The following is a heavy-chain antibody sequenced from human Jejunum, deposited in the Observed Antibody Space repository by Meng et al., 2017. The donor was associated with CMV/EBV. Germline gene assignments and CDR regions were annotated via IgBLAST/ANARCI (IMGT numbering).Heavy chain of an antibody. CDR3: AKATDIVVVVAAYGLDV. V-gene: IGHV3-23*01. CDR2: ISGSGGST. CDR1: TFSNYA. J-gene: IGHJ6*02. D-gene: IGHD2-15*01. Sequence: TFSNYAMTWVRQAPGKELEWVSAISGSGGSTHYADSVKGRFTISRDNSNNTLYLQMNGLRAEDTAKYYCAKATDIVVVVAAYGLDVWGQGTTVTVSS.